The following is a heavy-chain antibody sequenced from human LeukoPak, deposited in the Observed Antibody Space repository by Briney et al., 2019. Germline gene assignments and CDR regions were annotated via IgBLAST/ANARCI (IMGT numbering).Heavy chain of an antibody. J-gene: IGHJ4*02. CDR2: IYNGVNI. CDR3: AREPNDGPMASSFDY. D-gene: IGHD1-1*01. Sequence: PSETLSLTCTVSGASVSSASYWTWIRQPPGKGVEWIAHIYNGVNINYNPSLKSRVTISVDTSKNQFSLRLNSVTAADTAVYYCAREPNDGPMASSFDYWGQGTLVTVSS. CDR1: GASVSSASY. V-gene: IGHV4-61*01.